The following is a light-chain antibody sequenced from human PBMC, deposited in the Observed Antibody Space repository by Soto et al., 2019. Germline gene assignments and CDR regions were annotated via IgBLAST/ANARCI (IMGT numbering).Light chain of an antibody. Sequence: QSALTQPASVSRSPGQSIAISCTGTSSDVGGYNYVSWYQQLPGKAPKLLISEVSNRPSGVSHRSSGSKSGNTASLTISGLQAEDEADYYCSSYRTGGPFVFGTGTKVTVL. CDR2: EVS. V-gene: IGLV2-14*01. CDR1: SSDVGGYNY. J-gene: IGLJ1*01. CDR3: SSYRTGGPFV.